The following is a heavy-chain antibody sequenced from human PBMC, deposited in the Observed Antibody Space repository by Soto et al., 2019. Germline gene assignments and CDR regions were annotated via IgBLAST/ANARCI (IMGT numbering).Heavy chain of an antibody. CDR1: GDPFTSYG. CDR2: ISAYNGNT. CDR3: ATDHWDWYISSWSDY. V-gene: IGHV1-18*04. Sequence: GASVKGSCTASGDPFTSYGISWVRNAPGQGLEWMGWISAYNGNTNYAQKLQGRVTMTTDTSTSTAYMELRSLRTVDTAVYFCATDHWDWYISSWSDYWGQGTLVTFSS. J-gene: IGHJ4*02. D-gene: IGHD6-13*01.